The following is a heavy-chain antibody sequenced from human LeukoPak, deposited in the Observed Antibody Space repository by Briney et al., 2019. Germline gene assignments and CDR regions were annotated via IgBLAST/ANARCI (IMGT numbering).Heavy chain of an antibody. D-gene: IGHD3-9*01. CDR2: INHSGST. CDR3: ARATRVLTGRGLTGPPLAY. V-gene: IGHV4-34*01. J-gene: IGHJ4*02. Sequence: SETLSLTCAVYGGSFSGYYWSWIRHPPGKGMEWFGEINHSGSTNYNPSLKSRVTISVDTSKNQFSLKLSSVPAADTAVYYCARATRVLTGRGLTGPPLAYWGQGTLVTVSS. CDR1: GGSFSGYY.